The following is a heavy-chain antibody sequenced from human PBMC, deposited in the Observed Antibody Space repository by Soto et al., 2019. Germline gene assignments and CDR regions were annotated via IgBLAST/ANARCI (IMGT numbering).Heavy chain of an antibody. CDR3: TTNRGEWYYFDY. CDR1: GFTFSNAW. D-gene: IGHD3-16*01. Sequence: LRLCCAASGFTFSNAWMSWVRQAPGKGLEWVGRIKRKNDGGTSDYAAPVKGRFTISRDDSKNTLYLQVNSLKTEDTAVYYCTTNRGEWYYFDYWGQGXLVTVYS. J-gene: IGHJ4*02. V-gene: IGHV3-15*01. CDR2: IKRKNDGGTS.